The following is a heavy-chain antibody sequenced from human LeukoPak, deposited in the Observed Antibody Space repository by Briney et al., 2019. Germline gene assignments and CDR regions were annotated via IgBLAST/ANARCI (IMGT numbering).Heavy chain of an antibody. V-gene: IGHV3-7*01. CDR3: ARAGSLWFGESKFDY. J-gene: IGHJ4*02. Sequence: GGSLRLSCAASGFTFSSSWMNWVRQAPGKGLKGVANKNQDGSEKYYVDSVKGRFTISRDNAKNSLYLQMNSLRAEDAAVYYCARAGSLWFGESKFDYWGQGTLVTVSS. CDR2: KNQDGSEK. D-gene: IGHD3-10*01. CDR1: GFTFSSSW.